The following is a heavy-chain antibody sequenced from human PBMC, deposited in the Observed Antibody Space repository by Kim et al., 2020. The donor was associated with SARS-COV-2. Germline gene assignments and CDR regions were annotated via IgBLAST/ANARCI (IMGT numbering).Heavy chain of an antibody. CDR3: ARDDEYDDNGFDV. CDR1: GFTFSRHG. D-gene: IGHD3-16*01. V-gene: IGHV3-33*01. Sequence: GGSLRLSCAASGFTFSRHGMHWARQAPGKGLEWVAVIGSDGTNKFYGDSVKGRFTISRDNSKNTLYLQMDSLRPEDTALYYGARDDEYDDNGFDVWGRGTMVSVSA. CDR2: IGSDGTNK. J-gene: IGHJ3*01.